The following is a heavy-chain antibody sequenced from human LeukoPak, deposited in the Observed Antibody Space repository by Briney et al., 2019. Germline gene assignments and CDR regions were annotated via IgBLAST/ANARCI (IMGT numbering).Heavy chain of an antibody. Sequence: GGSLRLSCAASGFTFSSYWMSWVRQAPGKGLEWVANIKQDGSEKYYVDSVKGRFTISRDNAKNSLYLQMNCLRAEDTAVYYCARPPYSRSSDYWGQGTLVTVSS. CDR2: IKQDGSEK. J-gene: IGHJ4*02. D-gene: IGHD6-6*01. V-gene: IGHV3-7*01. CDR3: ARPPYSRSSDY. CDR1: GFTFSSYW.